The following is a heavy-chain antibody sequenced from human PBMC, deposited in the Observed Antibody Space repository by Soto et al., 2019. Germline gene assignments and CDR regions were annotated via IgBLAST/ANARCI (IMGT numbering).Heavy chain of an antibody. V-gene: IGHV3-23*01. CDR2: ISGSGGST. CDR3: AKDPGGGYYYYYYMDV. Sequence: GGSLRLSCAASGFTFSSYAMSWVRQAPGKGLEWVSAISGSGGSTYYADSVKGRFTISRDNSKNTLYLQMNSLRAEDTAVYYCAKDPGGGYYYYYYMDVWGKGTTVTVSS. D-gene: IGHD2-15*01. CDR1: GFTFSSYA. J-gene: IGHJ6*03.